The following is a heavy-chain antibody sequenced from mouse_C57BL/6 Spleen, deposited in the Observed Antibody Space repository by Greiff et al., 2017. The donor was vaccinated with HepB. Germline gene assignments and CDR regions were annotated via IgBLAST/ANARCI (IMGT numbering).Heavy chain of an antibody. Sequence: VQLQQSGAELVKPGASVKLSCTASGFNIKDYYMHWVKQRTEQGLEWIGRIDPEAGETKYAPKFPGKATITADTSSNTAYLQLSSLTSEDTAVYYCARWGVLLRSHFDYWGQGTTLTVSS. CDR1: GFNIKDYY. J-gene: IGHJ2*01. CDR3: ARWGVLLRSHFDY. CDR2: IDPEAGET. V-gene: IGHV14-2*01. D-gene: IGHD1-1*01.